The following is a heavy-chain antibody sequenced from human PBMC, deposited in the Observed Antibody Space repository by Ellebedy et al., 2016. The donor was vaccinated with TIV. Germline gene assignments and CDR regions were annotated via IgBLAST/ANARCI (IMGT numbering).Heavy chain of an antibody. Sequence: GESLKISCAASGFTFSTYRMHWVRQAPGKGLVWVSRIDGDGTNTAYADPVKVRFSIPRDNAENTLYLHMNSLRAEDTAVYYCARDQTNYHSGTSGFNWGQGTLVTVSS. J-gene: IGHJ4*02. CDR3: ARDQTNYHSGTSGFN. CDR2: IDGDGTNT. CDR1: GFTFSTYR. V-gene: IGHV3-74*01. D-gene: IGHD3-22*01.